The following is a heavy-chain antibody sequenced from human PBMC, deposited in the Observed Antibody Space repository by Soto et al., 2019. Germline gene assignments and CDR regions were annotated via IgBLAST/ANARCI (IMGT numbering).Heavy chain of an antibody. J-gene: IGHJ4*02. V-gene: IGHV1-18*04. CDR2: ISAYNGNT. CDR3: ARDLIAKAGRFDY. CDR1: GYTFTSYG. Sequence: QVPLVQSGAEVKKPGASVKVSCKASGYTFTSYGISWVRQAPGQGLEWMGWISAYNGNTNYAQKLKGRVTMTTDTSTRTGYMELRRLRSDDTAVYYCARDLIAKAGRFDYWGQGTLVTVSS. D-gene: IGHD6-13*01.